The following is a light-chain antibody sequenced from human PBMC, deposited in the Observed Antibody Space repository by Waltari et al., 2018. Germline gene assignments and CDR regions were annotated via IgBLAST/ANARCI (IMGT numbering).Light chain of an antibody. Sequence: EIVLTQSPATLSLSPGERATLSCRASQGVSSYLAWYQQKPGQAPRLLIYDASNRATGIPARFSGSGSGTDFTLTISSLEPEDFAVYYCQQRSNWPLTFGQGTRLEIK. CDR2: DAS. J-gene: IGKJ5*01. CDR3: QQRSNWPLT. V-gene: IGKV3-11*01. CDR1: QGVSSY.